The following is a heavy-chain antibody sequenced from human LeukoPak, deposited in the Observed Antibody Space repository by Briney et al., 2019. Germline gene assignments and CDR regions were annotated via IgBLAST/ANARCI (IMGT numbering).Heavy chain of an antibody. V-gene: IGHV3-7*01. CDR1: GFTFSSHG. Sequence: GGSLRLSCAASGFTFSSHGMNWVRQAPGKGLEWVANIKQDGSEKYYVDSVKGRFTISRDNAKNSLYLQMNSLRAEDTAVYYCARDQVALLWFGELLGYFDYWGQGTLVTVSS. CDR2: IKQDGSEK. J-gene: IGHJ4*02. CDR3: ARDQVALLWFGELLGYFDY. D-gene: IGHD3-10*01.